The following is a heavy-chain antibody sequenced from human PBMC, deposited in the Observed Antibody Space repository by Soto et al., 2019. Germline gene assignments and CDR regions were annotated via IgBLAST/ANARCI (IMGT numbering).Heavy chain of an antibody. CDR3: ARTAMGLDY. D-gene: IGHD2-21*02. CDR1: GLTFSSYS. Sequence: GPLRLSSAAPGLTFSSYSMNWVRQAPGKRLEWVSSISSSSSFIYYADSVKARLTISRDNAKNSLNLQMNSRRAEDTAVYYCARTAMGLDYWGQGTLVTVSS. CDR2: ISSSSSFI. V-gene: IGHV3-21*01. J-gene: IGHJ4*02.